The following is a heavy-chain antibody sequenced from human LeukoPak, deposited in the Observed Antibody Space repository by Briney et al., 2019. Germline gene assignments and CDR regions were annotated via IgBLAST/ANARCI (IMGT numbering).Heavy chain of an antibody. CDR1: GFTFSSNG. CDR2: ISSVLGST. D-gene: IGHD3-3*01. J-gene: IGHJ2*01. CDR3: AKDRHITIFGVVTNPPAAGL. V-gene: IGHV3-23*01. Sequence: GGPLRLSCAASGFTFSSNGMSWVRQAPGKGLEWVTAISSVLGSTYYADSVKGRFTISRDNSKNTLYLQMNSLRAEDTAVYYCAKDRHITIFGVVTNPPAAGLWGRGTLVTVSS.